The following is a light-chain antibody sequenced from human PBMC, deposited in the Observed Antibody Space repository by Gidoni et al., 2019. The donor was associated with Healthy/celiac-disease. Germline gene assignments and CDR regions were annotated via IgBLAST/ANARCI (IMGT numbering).Light chain of an antibody. CDR3: QQYGSSPRT. J-gene: IGKJ1*01. Sequence: EIVLTQSPGTLSLSPGERATLSCRASQSVSSSYLAWYQQKPGQAPSLLIYGASSRDTGIPERFSGSGSGTDVTLTISRLEPEDVAVYYCQQYGSSPRTFGQGTKVEIK. CDR1: QSVSSSY. V-gene: IGKV3-20*01. CDR2: GAS.